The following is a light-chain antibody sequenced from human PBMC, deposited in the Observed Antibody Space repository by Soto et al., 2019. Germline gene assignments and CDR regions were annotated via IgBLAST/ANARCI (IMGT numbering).Light chain of an antibody. CDR3: QQYGSSPRT. V-gene: IGKV3-20*01. J-gene: IGKJ1*01. CDR1: QSVSSSY. CDR2: GAS. Sequence: EIVLTQSPGTLSLSRWERATLSCMASQSVSSSYLAWYQQKPGQAPRLLIYGASSRATGIPDRFSGSGYGTDFTLTISRLETEDFAVYYCQQYGSSPRTFGQGTKVDIK.